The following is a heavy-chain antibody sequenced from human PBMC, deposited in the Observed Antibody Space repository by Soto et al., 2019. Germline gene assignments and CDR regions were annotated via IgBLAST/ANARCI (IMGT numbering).Heavy chain of an antibody. V-gene: IGHV1-69*06. CDR2: IIPIFGTA. Sequence: VKLAYNASGGPSISYAIIWGRRAPGQGLEWMGGIIPIFGTANYAQKFQGRVTITADKSTSTAYMELSSLRSEDTAVYYCARDQRGQSNLLRFLEWSTYYYYGMDVWAQGTTVTVSS. D-gene: IGHD3-3*01. CDR3: ARDQRGQSNLLRFLEWSTYYYYGMDV. CDR1: GGPSISYA. J-gene: IGHJ6*02.